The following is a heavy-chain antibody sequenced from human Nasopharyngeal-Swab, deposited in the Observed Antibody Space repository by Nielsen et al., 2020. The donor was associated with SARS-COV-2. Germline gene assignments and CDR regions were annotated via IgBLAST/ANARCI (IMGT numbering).Heavy chain of an antibody. V-gene: IGHV1-46*01. CDR1: GYTFAMYQ. J-gene: IGHJ4*02. CDR2: VNLSVGST. Sequence: ASVKGSCKPSGYTFAMYQMHWGRQAPGQGLEWMGIVNLSVGSTSYAQRFQGRVTMTRDTSTSTVYLNLSSLRSEYTAVYYCARGEEEMATIRPFNYWGQGTVVTVSS. D-gene: IGHD5-24*01. CDR3: ARGEEEMATIRPFNY.